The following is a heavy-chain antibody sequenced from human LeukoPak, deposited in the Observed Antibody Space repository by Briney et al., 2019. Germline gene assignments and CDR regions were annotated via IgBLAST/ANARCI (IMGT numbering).Heavy chain of an antibody. V-gene: IGHV1-8*01. D-gene: IGHD3-22*01. J-gene: IGHJ5*02. Sequence: GASVKDSFKASGYTFTSYDINWVRQATGQGLEWMGWMNPNSGNTGYAQKFQGRVTMTRNTSISTAYMELSSLRSEDTAVYYCARGREYYYDSSGHAPPWVQGTLVTVSS. CDR1: GYTFTSYD. CDR3: ARGREYYYDSSGHAPP. CDR2: MNPNSGNT.